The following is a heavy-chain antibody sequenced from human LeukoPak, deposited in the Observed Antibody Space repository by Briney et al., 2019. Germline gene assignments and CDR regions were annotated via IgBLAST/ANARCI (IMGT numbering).Heavy chain of an antibody. D-gene: IGHD3-22*01. CDR1: GYTLTELS. J-gene: IGHJ5*02. CDR3: ATVPPRPNYYDSSGPRWFDP. V-gene: IGHV1-24*01. Sequence: ASVKVSCKVSGYTLTELSMHWVRQAPGKGLEWMGGFDPEDGETIYAQKFQGRVTMTEDTSTDTAYMELSSLRSEDTAVYYCATVPPRPNYYDSSGPRWFDPWGQGTLVTVSS. CDR2: FDPEDGET.